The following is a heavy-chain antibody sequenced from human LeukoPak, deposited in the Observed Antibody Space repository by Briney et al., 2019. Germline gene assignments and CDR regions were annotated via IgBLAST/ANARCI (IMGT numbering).Heavy chain of an antibody. CDR2: ISYNGSNK. CDR1: GFTFSSYA. J-gene: IGHJ4*02. Sequence: GGSLRLSCAASGFTFSSYAMHWVRQAPGKGLEWVAVISYNGSNKYYAGSVKGRFTISRDNSKNTLYLQMNSLRAEDTAVYYCAREGGTGFDYWGQGTLVTVSS. CDR3: AREGGTGFDY. V-gene: IGHV3-30*04. D-gene: IGHD1-1*01.